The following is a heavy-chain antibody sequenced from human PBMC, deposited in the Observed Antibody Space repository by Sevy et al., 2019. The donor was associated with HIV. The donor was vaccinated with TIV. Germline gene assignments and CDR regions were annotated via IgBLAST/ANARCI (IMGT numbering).Heavy chain of an antibody. D-gene: IGHD5-18*01. CDR2: ISWNSGSI. V-gene: IGHV3-9*01. CDR3: AKGYRYGLSIQYGMDV. CDR1: GFTFDDYA. Sequence: GGSLRLSCAASGFTFDDYAIYCVRQAPGKGLEWVSGISWNSGSIGYADSVKGRFTISSDNAKNSLYLQMNSLRPEDTALYYCAKGYRYGLSIQYGMDVWGQGTTVSVSS. J-gene: IGHJ6*02.